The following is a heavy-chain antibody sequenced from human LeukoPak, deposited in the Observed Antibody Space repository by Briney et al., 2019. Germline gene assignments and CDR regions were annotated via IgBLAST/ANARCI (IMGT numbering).Heavy chain of an antibody. CDR3: ARDNSLRDTAWWFDP. J-gene: IGHJ5*02. D-gene: IGHD5-24*01. V-gene: IGHV1-46*01. Sequence: ASVKLSCKASGYTFTNNFMHWVRQAPGHGLEWRGIINPSGDNTWYAQKFQGRVTMTRDMATSTDYLEVSSLRSEDTAVYYCARDNSLRDTAWWFDPWGQGTLVTVSS. CDR2: INPSGDNT. CDR1: GYTFTNNF.